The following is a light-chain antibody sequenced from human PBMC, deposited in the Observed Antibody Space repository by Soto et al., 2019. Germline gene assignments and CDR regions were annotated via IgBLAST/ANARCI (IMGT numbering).Light chain of an antibody. CDR1: SSDVGGYNY. J-gene: IGLJ1*01. Sequence: QSALTQPPSASGSPGQSVTISCTGTSSDVGGYNYVSWYQQHPGKAPKRMIYEVSKRPSGVPDRFSGSKSGNTASLTVSGLHAEDEADYYCSSYAGSSYVFGTGTKVTVL. CDR3: SSYAGSSYV. CDR2: EVS. V-gene: IGLV2-8*01.